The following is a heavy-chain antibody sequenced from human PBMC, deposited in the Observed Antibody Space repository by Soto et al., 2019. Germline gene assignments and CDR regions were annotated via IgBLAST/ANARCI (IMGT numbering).Heavy chain of an antibody. CDR2: IYYSGST. CDR1: GCSISSGDYY. CDR3: ASRATRGYSGYDPSQYYYYGMDV. Sequence: KPXETLSLTCTVSGCSISSGDYYWSWIRQPPGKGLEWIGYIYYSGSTYYNPSLKSRVTISVDTSKNSLYLQMNSLRAEDTAVYYCASRATRGYSGYDPSQYYYYGMDVWGQGATVTVSS. J-gene: IGHJ6*02. V-gene: IGHV4-30-4*01. D-gene: IGHD5-12*01.